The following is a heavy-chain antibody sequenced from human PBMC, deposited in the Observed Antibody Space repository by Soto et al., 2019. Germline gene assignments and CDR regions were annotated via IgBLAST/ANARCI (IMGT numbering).Heavy chain of an antibody. V-gene: IGHV3-74*01. CDR1: GFTFSSYW. D-gene: IGHD2-2*01. CDR2: INGDGSYT. Sequence: SGGSLRLSCAASGFTFSSYWMHWVRQAPGKGLVWVSRINGDGSYTGYADSVKGRFTISRDNAKNTLYLQMNILRAEDTAVYFCARSLSTSPDYWGQGTLVTVSS. CDR3: ARSLSTSPDY. J-gene: IGHJ4*02.